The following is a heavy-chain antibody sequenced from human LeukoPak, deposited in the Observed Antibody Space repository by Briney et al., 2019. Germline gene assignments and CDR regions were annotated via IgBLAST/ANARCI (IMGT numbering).Heavy chain of an antibody. D-gene: IGHD2-21*01. J-gene: IGHJ4*02. CDR2: IRYDGSNE. CDR1: GITFNSYG. CDR3: CGDFDY. V-gene: IGHV3-30*02. Sequence: GGSLRLSCAASGITFNSYGMHWARQAPDKGLEWVAFIRYDGSNEYYVDSVKGRFTISRDNSKNTLYLQMNSLRSEDTAVYYCCGDFDYWGQGTLVTVSS.